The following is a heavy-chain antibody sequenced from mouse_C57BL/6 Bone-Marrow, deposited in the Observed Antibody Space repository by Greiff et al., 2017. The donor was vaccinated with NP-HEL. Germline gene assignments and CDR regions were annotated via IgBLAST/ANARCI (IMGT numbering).Heavy chain of an antibody. D-gene: IGHD3-2*02. Sequence: QVQLQQPGAELVKPGASVKLSCKASGYTFTSYWMQWVKQRPGQGLEWIGEIDPSDSYTNYNQKFKGKATLTVDTSSSTAYMQLSSLTSEDSAVYYCARDSGYAFDYWGQGTTLTVSS. CDR3: ARDSGYAFDY. CDR2: IDPSDSYT. CDR1: GYTFTSYW. J-gene: IGHJ2*01. V-gene: IGHV1-50*01.